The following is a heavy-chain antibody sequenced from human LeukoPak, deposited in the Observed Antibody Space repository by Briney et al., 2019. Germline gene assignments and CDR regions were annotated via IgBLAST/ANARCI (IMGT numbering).Heavy chain of an antibody. CDR2: IYYSGST. CDR3: ARGYSSSWYYYYYYMDV. D-gene: IGHD6-13*01. J-gene: IGHJ6*03. V-gene: IGHV4-59*01. Sequence: SETLSLTCTVSGGSISSYYWSWIRQSPGKGLEWIGYIYYSGSTNYNPSLKSRVTISVDTSKNQFSPKLSSVTAADTAVYYCARGYSSSWYYYYYYMDVWGKGTTVTVSS. CDR1: GGSISSYY.